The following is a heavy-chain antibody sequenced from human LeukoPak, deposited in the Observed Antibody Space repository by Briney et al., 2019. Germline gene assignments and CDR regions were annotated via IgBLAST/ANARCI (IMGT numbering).Heavy chain of an antibody. CDR2: IYHSGTT. Sequence: PSETLSLTCAVYGGSFSGYYWSWIRQPPGKGLEWIGEIYHSGTTKYNPSLKSRVTISVDTSKNQFSLKLSSVTAADTAVYYCARDPVSFGGMDVWGQGTTVTVSS. D-gene: IGHD3-3*01. CDR1: GGSFSGYY. CDR3: ARDPVSFGGMDV. J-gene: IGHJ6*02. V-gene: IGHV4-34*01.